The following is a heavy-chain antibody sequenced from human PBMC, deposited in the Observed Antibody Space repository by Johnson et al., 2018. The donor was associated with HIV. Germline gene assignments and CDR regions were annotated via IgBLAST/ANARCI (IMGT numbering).Heavy chain of an antibody. CDR3: ASAKSGSFDAFDI. J-gene: IGHJ3*02. CDR2: IKQDGSEK. V-gene: IGHV3-7*01. Sequence: EVHLVESGGELIRPGGSLRLSCAASGFTFSSYWMSWVRQAPGKGLEWVANIKQDGSEKYYVDSVTGRLTISRDNSKNTLYLQMNSLRAEDTAVYYCASAKSGSFDAFDIWGQGTMVTVSS. D-gene: IGHD1-26*01. CDR1: GFTFSSYW.